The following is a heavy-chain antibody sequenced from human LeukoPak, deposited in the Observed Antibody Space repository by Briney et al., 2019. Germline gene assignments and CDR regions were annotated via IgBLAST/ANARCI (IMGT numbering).Heavy chain of an antibody. J-gene: IGHJ4*02. D-gene: IGHD1-26*01. CDR1: GLTFVSYE. CDR3: ARPHSGSYHRYFDH. Sequence: PGGSLRLSCAASGLTFVSYEMNWVRQSPGKGLEWLSYISTSGSTIMYAGSVKGRLTISRDNGNNSLYLHLHSLRAEHTAVYYCARPHSGSYHRYFDHWGQGTVVTVSS. CDR2: ISTSGSTI. V-gene: IGHV3-48*03.